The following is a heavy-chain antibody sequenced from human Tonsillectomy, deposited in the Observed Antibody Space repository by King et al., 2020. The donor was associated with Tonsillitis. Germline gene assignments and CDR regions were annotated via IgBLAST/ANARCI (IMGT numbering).Heavy chain of an antibody. CDR2: VYHSGST. V-gene: IGHV4-31*01. D-gene: IGHD2-15*01. Sequence: QLQESGPGLVKPSQTLSLTCTVSGGSISSGGYYWSWIRQHPGEGLEWIWYVYHSGSTYYNPPIKRIVTISLDTSKNQFSLKLTAVTAADTAVYYCAGSGATFDYWGQGTLVTVSS. CDR1: GGSISSGGYY. CDR3: AGSGATFDY. J-gene: IGHJ4*02.